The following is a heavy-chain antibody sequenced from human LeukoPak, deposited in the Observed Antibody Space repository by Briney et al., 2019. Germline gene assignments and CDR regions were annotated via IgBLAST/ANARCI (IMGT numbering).Heavy chain of an antibody. V-gene: IGHV4-61*02. CDR2: IYTSGST. Sequence: PSETLSLTCTVSGGSLSSGSYYWSWIRQPAGKGLEWIGRIYTSGSTNYNPSLKSRVTISVDTSKNQFSLKLSSVTAADTAVYYCARDRTGRTFDYWGQGTLVTVSS. J-gene: IGHJ4*02. CDR3: ARDRTGRTFDY. CDR1: GGSLSSGSYY. D-gene: IGHD2-15*01.